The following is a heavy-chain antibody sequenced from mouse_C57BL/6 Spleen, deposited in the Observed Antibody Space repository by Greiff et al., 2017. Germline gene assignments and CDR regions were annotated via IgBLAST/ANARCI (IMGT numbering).Heavy chain of an antibody. D-gene: IGHD2-4*01. J-gene: IGHJ1*03. Sequence: EVQVVESEGGLVQPGSSMKLSCTASGFTFSDYYMAWVRQVPEKGLEWVANINYDGSSTYYLDSLKSRFIISRDNAKNILYLQMSSLKSEDTATYYCARVSYDYSWGFDVWGTGTTVTVSS. CDR1: GFTFSDYY. CDR2: INYDGSST. CDR3: ARVSYDYSWGFDV. V-gene: IGHV5-16*01.